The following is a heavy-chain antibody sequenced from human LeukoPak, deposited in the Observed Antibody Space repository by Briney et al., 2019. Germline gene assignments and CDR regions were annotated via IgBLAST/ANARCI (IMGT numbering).Heavy chain of an antibody. J-gene: IGHJ4*02. V-gene: IGHV3-7*01. CDR1: GFTFSSYW. Sequence: GGSLRLSCAASGFTFSSYWMSWVRQAPGKGLEWVANIKQDGSEKYYVDSVKGRFTISRDNAKNSLYLQMNSLRAEDTAVYYCVKDRYCSSTRCYGDSDYWGQGTLVTVSS. CDR2: IKQDGSEK. D-gene: IGHD2-2*01. CDR3: VKDRYCSSTRCYGDSDY.